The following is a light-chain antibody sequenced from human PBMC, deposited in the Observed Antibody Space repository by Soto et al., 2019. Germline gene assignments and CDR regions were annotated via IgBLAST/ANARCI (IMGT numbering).Light chain of an antibody. CDR3: QSYDSSLV. J-gene: IGLJ2*01. CDR1: SSNIGAGYD. Sequence: QAVVTQPPSVSGAPGQRVTISCTGSSSNIGAGYDVHWYQQLPRTAPKLLIYGNNNRPSGVPDRFSGSKSGTSASLASTGLQAEDEADYYCQSYDSSLVFGGGTKVTVL. V-gene: IGLV1-40*01. CDR2: GNN.